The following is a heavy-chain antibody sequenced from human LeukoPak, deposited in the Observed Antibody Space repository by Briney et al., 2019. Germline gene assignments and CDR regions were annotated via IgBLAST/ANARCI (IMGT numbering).Heavy chain of an antibody. CDR2: IYNGDNT. CDR3: ARASRWLAFDN. Sequence: GGSLRLSCVASRVTVSNKHRNWVRQAPGKGLEWVSVIYNGDNTYYADSVQGRFTISKDNSKNTLYLQMNSLRPEDTAVYFCARASRWLAFDNWGQGTLVTVSS. V-gene: IGHV3-66*01. CDR1: RVTVSNKH. J-gene: IGHJ4*02. D-gene: IGHD6-19*01.